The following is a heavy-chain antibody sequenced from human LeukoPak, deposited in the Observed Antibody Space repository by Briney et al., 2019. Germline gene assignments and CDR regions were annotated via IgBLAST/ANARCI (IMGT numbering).Heavy chain of an antibody. CDR1: GFTLSSYA. CDR2: IGDSGATT. Sequence: PGGSLRLSCAASGFTLSSYAMTWVRQAPGKGLEWVSDIGDSGATTYYADSVKGRFTISRDNSKNTLYLQMCSLRAEDTAVYFCASFHYYGSGAYYLSYWGQGTLVTVSS. V-gene: IGHV3-23*01. D-gene: IGHD3-10*01. J-gene: IGHJ4*02. CDR3: ASFHYYGSGAYYLSY.